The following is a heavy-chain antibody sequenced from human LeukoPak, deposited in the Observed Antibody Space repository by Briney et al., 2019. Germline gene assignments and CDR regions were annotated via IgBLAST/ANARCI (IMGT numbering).Heavy chain of an antibody. J-gene: IGHJ4*02. Sequence: ETLSLTCTVSGGSISSYYGSWIRQPPGKGLEWIGIIYPGDSDTRYSPSFQGQVTISADKSISTAYLQWSSLKASDTAMYYCARPGYDFAQPYYFDYWGQGTLVTVSS. CDR2: IYPGDSDT. CDR3: ARPGYDFAQPYYFDY. CDR1: GGSISSYY. V-gene: IGHV5-51*01. D-gene: IGHD5-18*01.